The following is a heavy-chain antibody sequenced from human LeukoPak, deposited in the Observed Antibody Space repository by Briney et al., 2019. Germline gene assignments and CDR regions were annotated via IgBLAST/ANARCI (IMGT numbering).Heavy chain of an antibody. D-gene: IGHD3-22*01. CDR3: ARAVLGNYYDSSGYAY. CDR2: ISSSSSYI. CDR1: GFTFSSYS. J-gene: IGHJ4*02. Sequence: NPGGSLRLSCAASGFTFSSYSMNWVRQAPGKGLEWVSSISSSSSYIYYADSVKGRFTISRDNAKNSLYLQMNSLRAEDMAVYYCARAVLGNYYDSSGYAYWGQGTLVTVSS. V-gene: IGHV3-21*01.